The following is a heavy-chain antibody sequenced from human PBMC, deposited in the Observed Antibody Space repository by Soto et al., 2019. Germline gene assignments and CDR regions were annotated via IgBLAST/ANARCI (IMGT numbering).Heavy chain of an antibody. Sequence: GGSLRLSCAASGFTFSSAWMNWVRQATGKGLKWVGRIKSKTDGGTTDYAAPVKGRFTISRDDSKNTLYLQMNSLKTEDTAVYYCTTLPILRYYYDSSGYYPIEDIWGQGTMVTVSS. CDR2: IKSKTDGGTT. CDR1: GFTFSSAW. V-gene: IGHV3-15*07. J-gene: IGHJ3*02. D-gene: IGHD3-22*01. CDR3: TTLPILRYYYDSSGYYPIEDI.